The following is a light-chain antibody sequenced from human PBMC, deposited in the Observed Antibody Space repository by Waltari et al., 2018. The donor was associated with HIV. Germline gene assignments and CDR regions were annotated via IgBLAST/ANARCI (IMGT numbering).Light chain of an antibody. CDR2: GDS. CDR1: PSIVGTIFF. V-gene: IGLV1-40*01. J-gene: IGLJ1*01. CDR3: QTFDITLGGFYV. Sequence: QSVLTQPPSVSGAPGQRVTISSPGSPSIVGTIFFLHCYPPFPAMAPKPLLPGDSNRPSGVPDRFSASKSGTSGSLTITGLQPEDEADYYCQTFDITLGGFYVFGTGTKVTVL.